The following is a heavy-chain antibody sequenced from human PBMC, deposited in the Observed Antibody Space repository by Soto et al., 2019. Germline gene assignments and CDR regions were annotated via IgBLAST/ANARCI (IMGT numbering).Heavy chain of an antibody. CDR1: GGSISSSSYY. V-gene: IGHV4-39*01. CDR2: IYYSGST. CDR3: ATGPYTVTTSGGFDY. Sequence: SETLSLTCTVSGGSISSSSYYWGWIRQPPGKGLEWIGSIYYSGSTYYNPSLKSRVTISVDTSKNQFSLKLSSVTAADTAVYYCATGPYTVTTSGGFDYWGQGTLVTAPQ. J-gene: IGHJ4*02. D-gene: IGHD4-17*01.